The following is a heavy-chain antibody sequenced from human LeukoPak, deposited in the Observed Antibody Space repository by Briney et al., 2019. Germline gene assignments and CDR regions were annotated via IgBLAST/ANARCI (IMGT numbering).Heavy chain of an antibody. D-gene: IGHD3-22*01. CDR1: GYTFTSYG. CDR2: ISAYNGNT. J-gene: IGHJ4*02. Sequence: ASVKVSCKASGYTFTSYGISWVRQAPGQGLEWMGWISAYNGNTNYAQKLQGRVTMTTDTSTSTAYMELRSLRSDDTAVYYCARDSGVGGYHYVEYFDYWGQGTLVTVSS. CDR3: ARDSGVGGYHYVEYFDY. V-gene: IGHV1-18*01.